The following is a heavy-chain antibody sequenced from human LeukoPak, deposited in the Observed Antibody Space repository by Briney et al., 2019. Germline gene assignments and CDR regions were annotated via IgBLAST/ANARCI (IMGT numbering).Heavy chain of an antibody. V-gene: IGHV3-30*04. CDR1: GFTFSSYA. CDR3: AKDLYGDYNFDC. D-gene: IGHD4-17*01. Sequence: PGGSLRLSCATSGFTFSSYAMHWVRQAPGKGLEWVAFISYDGTKYYADSVKGRFTISRDNSKNTLYLQMNSLRAEDTAVYYCAKDLYGDYNFDCWGQGTLVTVSS. J-gene: IGHJ4*02. CDR2: ISYDGTK.